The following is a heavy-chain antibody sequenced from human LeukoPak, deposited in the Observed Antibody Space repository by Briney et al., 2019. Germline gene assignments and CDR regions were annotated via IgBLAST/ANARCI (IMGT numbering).Heavy chain of an antibody. Sequence: GGSLSLSCAASGFTFSSYEMNWVRQAPGKGLEWVSYISSSGSTIYYADSVKGRFTISRDNAKNSLYLQMNSLRAEDTAVYYCARDSGGSSPFDYWGQGTLVTVSS. CDR2: ISSSGSTI. CDR3: ARDSGGSSPFDY. V-gene: IGHV3-48*03. D-gene: IGHD2-15*01. CDR1: GFTFSSYE. J-gene: IGHJ4*02.